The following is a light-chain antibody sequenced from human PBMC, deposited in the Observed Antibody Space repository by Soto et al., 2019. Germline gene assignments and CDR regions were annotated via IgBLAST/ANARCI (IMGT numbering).Light chain of an antibody. Sequence: QSALIQPPSVSGSPGQSVTISCTGTSSDVGSYDYVSWYQQHPGTVPKPMIYNVNTQPSGVPDRFSGSKSGNTASMTISGLQAEDEAEYYCQSHDNSLSASVFGTGTKVTVL. CDR1: SSDVGSYDY. J-gene: IGLJ1*01. CDR2: NVN. CDR3: QSHDNSLSASV. V-gene: IGLV2-11*01.